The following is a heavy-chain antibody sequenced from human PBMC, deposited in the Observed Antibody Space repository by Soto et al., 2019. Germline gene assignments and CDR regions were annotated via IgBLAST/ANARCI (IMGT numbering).Heavy chain of an antibody. CDR2: INHSGST. CDR1: GGSFSGYY. Sequence: PSETLSLTCAVYGGSFSGYYWSWIRQPPGKGLEWIGEINHSGSTNYNPSLKSRVTISVDTSKNQFSLKLSSVTAADTAVYYCARGSGWNDSGGNFDYWGQGTLVTV. J-gene: IGHJ4*02. CDR3: ARGSGWNDSGGNFDY. D-gene: IGHD1-1*01. V-gene: IGHV4-34*01.